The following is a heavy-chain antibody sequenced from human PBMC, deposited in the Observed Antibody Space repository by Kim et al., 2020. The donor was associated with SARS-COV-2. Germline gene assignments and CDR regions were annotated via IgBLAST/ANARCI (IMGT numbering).Heavy chain of an antibody. Sequence: GGSLRLSCAASGFTFSSYWMHWVRQAPGKGLVWVSRINSDGSSTSYADSVKGRFTISRDNAKNTLYLQMNSLRAEDTAVYYCARGVAGYYYYGMDVWGQGTTVTVSS. J-gene: IGHJ6*02. V-gene: IGHV3-74*01. CDR2: INSDGSST. CDR3: ARGVAGYYYYGMDV. D-gene: IGHD6-19*01. CDR1: GFTFSSYW.